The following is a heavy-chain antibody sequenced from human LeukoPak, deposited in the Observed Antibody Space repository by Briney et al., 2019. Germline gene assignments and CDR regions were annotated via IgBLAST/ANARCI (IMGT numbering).Heavy chain of an antibody. V-gene: IGHV1-2*02. CDR1: GYTFTGYY. CDR3: ARGVPPSYSSAWYVNY. CDR2: INPNSGDT. D-gene: IGHD6-19*01. Sequence: GASVKVSCTASGYTFTGYYMHWVRQAPGQGLEWMGWINPNSGDTNYAQKFQGRVTMTRDTSISTAYMELSRLGSDDTAVYYCARGVPPSYSSAWYVNYWGQGTLVTVS. J-gene: IGHJ4*02.